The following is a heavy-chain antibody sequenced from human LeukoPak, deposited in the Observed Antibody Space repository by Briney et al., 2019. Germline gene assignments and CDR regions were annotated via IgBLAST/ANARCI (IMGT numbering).Heavy chain of an antibody. Sequence: GGSLRLSCAASGFTFSSYGLHWVRQAPGKGLEWVAVISYDGSNKYYADSVKGRFTISRDNSKNTLYLQMNSLRAEDTAVYYCAKETLYCSSTSCYSYFDYWGQGTLVTVSS. CDR3: AKETLYCSSTSCYSYFDY. V-gene: IGHV3-30*18. D-gene: IGHD2-2*01. J-gene: IGHJ4*02. CDR1: GFTFSSYG. CDR2: ISYDGSNK.